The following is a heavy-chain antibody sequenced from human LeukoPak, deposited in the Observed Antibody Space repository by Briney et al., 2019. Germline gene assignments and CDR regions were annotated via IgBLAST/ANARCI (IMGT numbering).Heavy chain of an antibody. Sequence: GGSLRLSCAASGFTFSNNWMSWVRQAPGKGLECVANIKKDGSEKYYINSVKGRFTISRDNAKNSVYLQMNSLRAEDTALYYCVKDAGTAWGQGTLVTVSP. D-gene: IGHD2-8*02. V-gene: IGHV3-7*01. CDR2: IKKDGSEK. CDR1: GFTFSNNW. J-gene: IGHJ5*02. CDR3: VKDAGTA.